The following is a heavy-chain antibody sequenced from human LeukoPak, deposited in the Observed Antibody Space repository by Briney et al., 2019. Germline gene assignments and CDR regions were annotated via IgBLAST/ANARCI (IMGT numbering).Heavy chain of an antibody. J-gene: IGHJ6*02. Sequence: GASVKVSCKASGYTFTGYYMHWVRQAPGQGLEWMGWINPNSGGTNYAQKFQGRVTMTRDTPISTAYMELSRLRSDDTAVYYCATAAGTSFGLYYYYYYGMDVWGQGTTVTVSS. V-gene: IGHV1-2*02. CDR2: INPNSGGT. CDR1: GYTFTGYY. CDR3: ATAAGTSFGLYYYYYYGMDV. D-gene: IGHD6-13*01.